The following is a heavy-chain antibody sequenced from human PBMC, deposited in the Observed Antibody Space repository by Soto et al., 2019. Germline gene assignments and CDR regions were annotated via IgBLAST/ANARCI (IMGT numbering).Heavy chain of an antibody. CDR3: TTDPVTMIVVVPSSG. D-gene: IGHD3-22*01. CDR1: GFTFSNAW. J-gene: IGHJ4*02. V-gene: IGHV3-15*07. Sequence: PGGSLRLSCAASGFTFSNAWMNWVRQAPGKGLEWVGRIKSKTDGGTTDYAAPVKGRFTISRDDSKNMLYLQMNSLKTEDTAVYYCTTDPVTMIVVVPSSGWGQGTLVTV. CDR2: IKSKTDGGTT.